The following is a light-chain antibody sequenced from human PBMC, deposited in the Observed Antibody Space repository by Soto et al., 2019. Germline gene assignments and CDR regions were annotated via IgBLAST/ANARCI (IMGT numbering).Light chain of an antibody. CDR3: QHYNSYSEA. CDR1: QTISSW. CDR2: KAS. Sequence: DIQITQSPSTLSGSVGDRVTITCRASQTISSWLAWYQQKPGEAPKLLIYKASTLKSGVPSRFNGSGSGTEFTLTISSLQPDDFATYYCQHYNSYSEAFGQGTKVDIK. V-gene: IGKV1-5*03. J-gene: IGKJ1*01.